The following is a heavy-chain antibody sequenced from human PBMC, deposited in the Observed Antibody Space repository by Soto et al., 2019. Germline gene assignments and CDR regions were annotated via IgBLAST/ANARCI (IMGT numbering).Heavy chain of an antibody. CDR1: GFTFSSYG. J-gene: IGHJ6*02. CDR2: ISYDGSNK. Sequence: GGSLRLSCAASGFTFSSYGMHWVRQAPGKGLEWVAVISYDGSNKYYADSVKGRFTISRDNSKNTLYLQMNSLRAEDTAVYYCAKSHRFSAPKGYYYGMDVWGQGTTVTVSS. CDR3: AKSHRFSAPKGYYYGMDV. D-gene: IGHD3-3*01. V-gene: IGHV3-30*18.